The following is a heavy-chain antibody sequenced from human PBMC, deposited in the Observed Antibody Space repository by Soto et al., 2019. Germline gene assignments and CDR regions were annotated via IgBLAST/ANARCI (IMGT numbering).Heavy chain of an antibody. CDR1: GGSISSGDYY. Sequence: SETLSLTCTVSGGSISSGDYYWSWIRQPPGKGLEWIGYIYYSGSTYYNPSLKSRVTISVDTSKNQFSLKLSSVTAADTAVYYCARDPRRADSSGYYFTNYYYYGMDVWGQGTTVTVSS. V-gene: IGHV4-30-4*01. J-gene: IGHJ6*02. D-gene: IGHD3-22*01. CDR3: ARDPRRADSSGYYFTNYYYYGMDV. CDR2: IYYSGST.